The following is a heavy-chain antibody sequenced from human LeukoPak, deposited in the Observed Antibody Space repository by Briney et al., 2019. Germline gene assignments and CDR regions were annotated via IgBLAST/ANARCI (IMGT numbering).Heavy chain of an antibody. CDR1: GFTFSSYA. V-gene: IGHV3-30*04. Sequence: PGGSLRLSCAASGFTFSSYAMHWVRQAPGKGLEWVAVISYDGSNKYYADSVKGRFTISRDNSKNTLYLQMNSLRAEGTAVYYCASDNFADAFDIWGQGTMVTVSS. CDR3: ASDNFADAFDI. D-gene: IGHD1-1*01. J-gene: IGHJ3*02. CDR2: ISYDGSNK.